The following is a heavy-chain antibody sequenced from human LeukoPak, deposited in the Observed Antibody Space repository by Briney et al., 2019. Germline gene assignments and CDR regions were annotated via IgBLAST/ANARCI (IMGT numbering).Heavy chain of an antibody. Sequence: GGSLRLSCAASGFSFNSFAMNWVRQAPGKGLEWVSSISGSDGTSHYADFVKGRFTISRDNSKNTLYLQMNSLRAEDTAAYYCAKSLGVGGYTRYKGFDQWGQGTLVVVSS. CDR3: AKSLGVGGYTRYKGFDQ. V-gene: IGHV3-23*01. D-gene: IGHD3-16*02. CDR2: ISGSDGTS. CDR1: GFSFNSFA. J-gene: IGHJ4*02.